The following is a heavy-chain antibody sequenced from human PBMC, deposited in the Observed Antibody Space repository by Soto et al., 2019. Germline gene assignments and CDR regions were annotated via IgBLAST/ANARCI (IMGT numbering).Heavy chain of an antibody. Sequence: GGSLRLSCATSGFTFSGFAMHWVRQAPGKGLEWVAVIIYDGSRKYYAGSVQGRFTISRDNSKNTLYLQMNSLRPEDTAVYYCARANYGDYWDYWGQGTLVTVSS. CDR3: ARANYGDYWDY. CDR1: GFTFSGFA. CDR2: IIYDGSRK. J-gene: IGHJ4*02. D-gene: IGHD3-10*01. V-gene: IGHV3-30-3*01.